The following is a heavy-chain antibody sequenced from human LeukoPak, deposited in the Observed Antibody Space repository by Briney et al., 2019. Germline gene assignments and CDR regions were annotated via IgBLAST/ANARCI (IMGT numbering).Heavy chain of an antibody. CDR2: VSRSSRFI. CDR3: ARVSDAFDYFFDS. D-gene: IGHD5-12*01. CDR1: GFAFSTYS. J-gene: IGHJ4*02. Sequence: GGSLRLSCAASGFAFSTYSMNWVRQAPGKGLEWVSSVSRSSRFIFYADSVQGRFTISRDDAKDSLFLQMNSLRAGDTAVYYCARVSDAFDYFFDSWGQGTLVTVSS. V-gene: IGHV3-21*01.